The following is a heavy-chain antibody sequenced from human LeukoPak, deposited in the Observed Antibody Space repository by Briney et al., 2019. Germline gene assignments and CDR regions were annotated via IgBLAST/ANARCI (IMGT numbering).Heavy chain of an antibody. V-gene: IGHV4-61*02. J-gene: IGHJ5*02. D-gene: IGHD5-18*01. CDR3: ARVGGEYSYGYVVPLGWFDP. Sequence: SETLSLTCTVSGGSINSGSYYWSWIRQPAGKGLEWIGRIYTSGSTSYNPSLKSRVTISVDTSKNQFSLKLSSVTAADTAVYYCARVGGEYSYGYVVPLGWFDPWGQGTLVTVSS. CDR2: IYTSGST. CDR1: GGSINSGSYY.